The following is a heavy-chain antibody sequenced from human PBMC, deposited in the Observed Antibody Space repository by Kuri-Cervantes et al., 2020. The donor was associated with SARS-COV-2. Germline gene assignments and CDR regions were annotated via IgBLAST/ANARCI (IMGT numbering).Heavy chain of an antibody. D-gene: IGHD6-19*01. V-gene: IGHV5-10-1*01. J-gene: IGHJ4*02. CDR1: GYRFSNYW. CDR2: IDPSDSYT. Sequence: GGSLRLSCKGSGYRFSNYWINWVRQMPGKGLEWMGRIDPSDSYTNYSPSFQGHVTISADKSISTAYLQWSSLKASDTAMYYCARRGYGSGWYEGDLDYWGQGTLVTVSS. CDR3: ARRGYGSGWYEGDLDY.